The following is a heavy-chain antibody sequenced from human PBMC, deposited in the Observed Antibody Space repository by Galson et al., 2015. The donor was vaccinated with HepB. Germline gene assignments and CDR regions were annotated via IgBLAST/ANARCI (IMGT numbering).Heavy chain of an antibody. Sequence: CAASGFTFSSYGMHWVRQAPGKGLEWVAVISYDGSNKYYADSVKGRFTISRDNSKNTLYLQMNSLRAEDTAVYYCAKDLGGGMEFDYWGQGTLVTVSS. CDR2: ISYDGSNK. CDR1: GFTFSSYG. V-gene: IGHV3-30*18. J-gene: IGHJ4*02. D-gene: IGHD3-16*01. CDR3: AKDLGGGMEFDY.